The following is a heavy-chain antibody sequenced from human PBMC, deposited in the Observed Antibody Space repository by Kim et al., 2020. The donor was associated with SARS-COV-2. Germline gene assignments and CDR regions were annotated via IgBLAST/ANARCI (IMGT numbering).Heavy chain of an antibody. J-gene: IGHJ5*02. D-gene: IGHD3-16*02. CDR1: GGSISSYY. CDR3: ARDVNNDYVWGSYRYTPGWFDP. V-gene: IGHV4-59*01. CDR2: IYYSGST. Sequence: SETLSLTCTASGGSISSYYWSWIRQPPGKGLEWIGYIYYSGSTNYNPSLKSRVTISVDTSKNQSSLKLSSVTAADTAVYYCARDVNNDYVWGSYRYTPGWFDPSGQGTLVTVSS.